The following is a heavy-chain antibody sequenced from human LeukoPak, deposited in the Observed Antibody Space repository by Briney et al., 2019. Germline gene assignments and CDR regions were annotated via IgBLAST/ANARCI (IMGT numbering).Heavy chain of an antibody. CDR2: ISAYNGNT. CDR1: GYTFTSYG. V-gene: IGHV1-18*01. CDR3: ASELLNYYGSGSYPPTGY. J-gene: IGHJ4*02. D-gene: IGHD3-10*01. Sequence: ASVKVSCKASGYTFTSYGISWVRQAPGQGLEWMGWISAYNGNTNHAQKLQGRVTMTTDTSTSTAYMELRSLRSDDTAVYYCASELLNYYGSGSYPPTGYWGQGTLVTVSS.